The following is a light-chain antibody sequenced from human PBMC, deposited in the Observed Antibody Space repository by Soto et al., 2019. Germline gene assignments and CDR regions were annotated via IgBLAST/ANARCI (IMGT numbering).Light chain of an antibody. Sequence: QSVLTQPASVSGSPGQSITVSCTGTNTDVGGYNYVSWYQHRPGKAPRLMIYEVRNRLSGVSNRFSGSKSGNTASLTISGLQSEDEADYYCTSYTPTGALVFGSGNKLTVL. J-gene: IGLJ6*01. CDR2: EVR. V-gene: IGLV2-14*01. CDR1: NTDVGGYNY. CDR3: TSYTPTGALV.